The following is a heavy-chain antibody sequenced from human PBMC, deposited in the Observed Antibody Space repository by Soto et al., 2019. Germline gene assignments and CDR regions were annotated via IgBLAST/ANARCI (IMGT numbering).Heavy chain of an antibody. CDR3: ARLHGYCISSSCHGHYAMDV. CDR2: IYYSGST. CDR1: SAPVSSSTYT. V-gene: IGHV4-39*01. Sequence: QLQLQESGPGLVKPSETLSLTCTVSSAPVSSSTYTWGWIRQPPGKGLEWIGSIYYSGSTYYNPALNHRVTVSVDPSKNQFSLKVTSVTAADTAVYYCARLHGYCISSSCHGHYAMDVWGQGTTVTVSS. D-gene: IGHD2-2*01. J-gene: IGHJ6*02.